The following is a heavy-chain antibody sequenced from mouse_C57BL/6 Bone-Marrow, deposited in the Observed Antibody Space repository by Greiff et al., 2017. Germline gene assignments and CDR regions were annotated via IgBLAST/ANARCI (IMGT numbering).Heavy chain of an antibody. D-gene: IGHD1-2*01. CDR2: IDPSDSYT. V-gene: IGHV1-69*01. CDR1: GYTFTSYW. CDR3: ARLGERPYYFDD. J-gene: IGHJ2*01. Sequence: QVQLQQPGAELVMPGASVKLSCKASGYTFTSYWMHWVKQRPGQGLEWIGEIDPSDSYTNYNQKFKGKSTLTVDKSSSTAYMQLSSLTSEDSAVYYCARLGERPYYFDDWGQGTTLTVSS.